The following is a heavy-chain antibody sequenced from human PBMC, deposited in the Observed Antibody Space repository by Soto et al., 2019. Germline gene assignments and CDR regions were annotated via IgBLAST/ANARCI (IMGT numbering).Heavy chain of an antibody. Sequence: QAPGKGLEWVAVISYDGSNKYYADSVKGRFTISRDNSKNTLYLQMNSLRAEDTAVYYCAREYYYDSSGYYPIDYWGQGTLVTSPQ. D-gene: IGHD3-22*01. V-gene: IGHV3-30-3*01. J-gene: IGHJ4*02. CDR3: AREYYYDSSGYYPIDY. CDR2: ISYDGSNK.